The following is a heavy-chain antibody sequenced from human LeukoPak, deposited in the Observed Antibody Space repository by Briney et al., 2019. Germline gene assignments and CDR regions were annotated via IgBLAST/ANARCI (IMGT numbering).Heavy chain of an antibody. CDR2: ISGSGSSI. J-gene: IGHJ4*02. CDR1: GFTFSTCG. CDR3: AKDQYGDYSFDS. D-gene: IGHD4-17*01. Sequence: PGGSLRLSCAASGFTFSTCGMNWVRKAPGKGLEWVSFISGSGSSIYHADSVKGRFTISRDNSNNTLYLQMNSLRAEDTAVYYCAKDQYGDYSFDSWGQGALVTVSS. V-gene: IGHV3-23*01.